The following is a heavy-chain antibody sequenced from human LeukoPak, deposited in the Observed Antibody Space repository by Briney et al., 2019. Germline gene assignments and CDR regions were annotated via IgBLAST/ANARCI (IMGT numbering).Heavy chain of an antibody. V-gene: IGHV1-2*02. CDR1: GYTFTGYF. CDR3: ARATGPPNYLEL. D-gene: IGHD1-1*01. Sequence: ASVKVSCEASGYTFTGYFIHSVPQAPGQGLEWMAWINPNGGGTNYAQKFQGRVGVTRDSSISTAYVELSGLTSDDTAVFDCARATGPPNYLELWGQGTLVTVSS. CDR2: INPNGGGT. J-gene: IGHJ4*02.